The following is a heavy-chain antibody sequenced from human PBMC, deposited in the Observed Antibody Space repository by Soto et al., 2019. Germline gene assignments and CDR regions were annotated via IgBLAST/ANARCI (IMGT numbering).Heavy chain of an antibody. CDR2: ISHDGINK. J-gene: IGHJ5*02. CDR3: ARDMYSSDYFVKWFEP. CDR1: GVSFSSYA. D-gene: IGHD6-19*01. Sequence: QVRLVESGGGVVQPGRSLRLSCTASGVSFSSYAMYWFRQPPGKGQEWVAVISHDGINKHYADSVKGRVTVSRDNSNHSLDLQLNSLRGEDTAMYYCARDMYSSDYFVKWFEPWGQGTLVTVSS. V-gene: IGHV3-30-3*01.